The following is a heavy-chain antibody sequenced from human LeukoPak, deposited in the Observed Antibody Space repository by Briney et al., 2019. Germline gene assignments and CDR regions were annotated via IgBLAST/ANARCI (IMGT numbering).Heavy chain of an antibody. Sequence: GGSLRLSCAASGFTFSSNYMNWVRQAPGKGLEWVSAISGSGGSTYYADSVKGRFTISRDNSKNTLYLQMNSLRAEDTAVYYCAKGGYDFWSGIFQHWGQGTLVTVSS. CDR1: GFTFSSNY. D-gene: IGHD3-3*01. J-gene: IGHJ1*01. CDR2: ISGSGGST. CDR3: AKGGYDFWSGIFQH. V-gene: IGHV3-23*01.